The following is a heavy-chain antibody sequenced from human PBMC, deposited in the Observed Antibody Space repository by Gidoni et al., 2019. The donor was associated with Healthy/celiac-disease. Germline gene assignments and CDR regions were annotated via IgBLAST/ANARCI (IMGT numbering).Heavy chain of an antibody. D-gene: IGHD3-22*01. CDR3: ARDLHYYDSSGYLWY. CDR2: ISYDGSNK. V-gene: IGHV3-30-3*01. J-gene: IGHJ4*02. CDR1: GFTFSSYA. Sequence: QVQLVESGGGVVQPGRSLRLSCAASGFTFSSYAMHWVRQAPGKVLAWVAVISYDGSNKYYADSVKGRFTISRDNSKNTLYLQMNSLRAEDTAVYYCARDLHYYDSSGYLWYWGQGTLVTVSS.